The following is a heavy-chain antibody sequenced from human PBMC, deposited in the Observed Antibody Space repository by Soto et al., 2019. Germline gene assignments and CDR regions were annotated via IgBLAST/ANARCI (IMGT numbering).Heavy chain of an antibody. CDR2: ISGSGRST. Sequence: GGSLRLSCAASGLTFDNYAIAWVRQAPGKGLEWVSTISGSGRSTYYADSVRGRFTISRDNSNNTVSLQMNSLRADDTAVYYVSAIRGVHDLDYWGPGTLVTVSS. CDR1: GLTFDNYA. D-gene: IGHD3-10*01. CDR3: SAIRGVHDLDY. J-gene: IGHJ4*02. V-gene: IGHV3-23*01.